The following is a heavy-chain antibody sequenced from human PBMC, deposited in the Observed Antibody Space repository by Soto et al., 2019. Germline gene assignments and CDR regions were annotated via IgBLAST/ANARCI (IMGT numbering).Heavy chain of an antibody. V-gene: IGHV4-4*02. Sequence: SQTLSLTCSFSVASISSGSLCSWVRQPPGKGLEWIGEIFHDGSTNYNPSLKSRVTMSVDKSKNYFSLELTSVTAADTALYYCARDEYNDSSDWGQGTLVTVSS. CDR2: IFHDGST. J-gene: IGHJ4*02. CDR1: VASISSGSL. D-gene: IGHD1-1*01. CDR3: ARDEYNDSSD.